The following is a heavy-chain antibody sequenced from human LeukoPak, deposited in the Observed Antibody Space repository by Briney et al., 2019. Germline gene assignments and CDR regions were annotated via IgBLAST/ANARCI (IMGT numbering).Heavy chain of an antibody. CDR3: ARETAVAGYFDY. D-gene: IGHD6-19*01. CDR2: INPSGGST. V-gene: IGHV1-46*01. Sequence: ASVKVSCKTSGYTFTSYYMHWVREAPGRGLEWMGIINPSGGSTSYAQKFQGRVTMTRDTSTSTVYMELSSLRSEDTAVYYCARETAVAGYFDYWGQGTLVTVSS. CDR1: GYTFTSYY. J-gene: IGHJ4*02.